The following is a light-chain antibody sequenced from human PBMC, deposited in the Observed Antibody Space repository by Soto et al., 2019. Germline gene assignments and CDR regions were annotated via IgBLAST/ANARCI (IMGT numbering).Light chain of an antibody. CDR2: DAS. Sequence: EIVWTHSPATLSFSPVERATLSCRASQSVYNYLAWYQQKPGQAPRLLIYDASNRATGIPARFSGSGSGTDFTLTISSLEPEDFAVYYCQQCSSWPPITFGGGTKVDIK. CDR1: QSVYNY. V-gene: IGKV3-11*01. CDR3: QQCSSWPPIT. J-gene: IGKJ4*01.